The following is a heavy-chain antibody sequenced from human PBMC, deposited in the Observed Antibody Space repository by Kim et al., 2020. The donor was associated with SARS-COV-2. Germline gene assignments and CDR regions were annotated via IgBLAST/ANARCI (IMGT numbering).Heavy chain of an antibody. CDR1: GFTFSNDC. V-gene: IGHV3-11*03. J-gene: IGHJ6*01. CDR3: YCDSDGGCYYYYDIYGM. D-gene: IGHD2-21*01. CDR2: IKTDTVGR. Sequence: GGSLRLSCAASGFTFSNDCMNWVRQAPGKGLEWVAGIKTDTVGRNYAYAANGRFTISIARADNTMTLQMNSLRVKATDAYYYYCDSDGGCYYYYDIYGM.